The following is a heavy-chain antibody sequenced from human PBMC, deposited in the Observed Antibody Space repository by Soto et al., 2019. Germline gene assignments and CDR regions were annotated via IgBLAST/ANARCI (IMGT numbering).Heavy chain of an antibody. CDR2: IIPVFRTS. J-gene: IGHJ4*01. V-gene: IGHV1-69*18. CDR1: GVTFSSYA. CDR3: AKDGSWDGGGGES. D-gene: IGHD3-16*01. Sequence: QVQLVQSGAELKKPGSSLKVSCSASGVTFSSYAFTWVRQAPGQGLEWMGTIIPVFRTSNYAQGFQDRLTISADASTNTIYMELTSLRSEDTPVYFCAKDGSWDGGGGESWGQGTLVILSS.